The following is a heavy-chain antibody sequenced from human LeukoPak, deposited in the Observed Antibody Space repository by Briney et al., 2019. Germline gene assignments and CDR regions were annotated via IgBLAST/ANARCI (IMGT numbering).Heavy chain of an antibody. D-gene: IGHD6-13*01. CDR1: GYTFTGYY. V-gene: IGHV1-2*02. Sequence: ASEKVSCKASGYTFTGYYMHWVRQAPGQGLEWMGWINPNSGGTNYAQKFQGRVTMTRDTSISTAYMELSRLRSDDTAVYYCARDQSIFYSSSWYGGEYMDVWGKGTTVTISS. CDR3: ARDQSIFYSSSWYGGEYMDV. CDR2: INPNSGGT. J-gene: IGHJ6*03.